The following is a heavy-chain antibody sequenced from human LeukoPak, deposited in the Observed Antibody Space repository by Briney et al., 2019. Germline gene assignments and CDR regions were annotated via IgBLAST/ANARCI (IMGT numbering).Heavy chain of an antibody. CDR2: INHSGST. V-gene: IGHV4-39*01. D-gene: IGHD2-2*01. CDR3: ARQFRRACSSTSCYVGDYYWFDP. Sequence: SETLSLTCTVSGGSISSSSYYWGWIRQPPGKGLEWIGEINHSGSTNYNPSLKSRVTISVDTSKNQFSLKLSSVTAADTAVYYCARQFRRACSSTSCYVGDYYWFDPWGQGTLVTVSS. J-gene: IGHJ5*02. CDR1: GGSISSSSYY.